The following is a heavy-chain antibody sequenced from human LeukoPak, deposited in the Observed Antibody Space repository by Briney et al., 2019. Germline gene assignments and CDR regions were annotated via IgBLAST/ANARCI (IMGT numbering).Heavy chain of an antibody. CDR2: IRRSSTYI. CDR1: EFTFSSYS. D-gene: IGHD6-13*01. Sequence: GGSLKLSCAASEFTFSSYSMNWVRQAPGKGLEWVASIRRSSTYIWYADSMKGRVTITRDNAKNSLYLQMNSLRAEDTAVYYCARGTIAAAGYYYFDYWGQGTQVTVSS. V-gene: IGHV3-21*01. CDR3: ARGTIAAAGYYYFDY. J-gene: IGHJ4*02.